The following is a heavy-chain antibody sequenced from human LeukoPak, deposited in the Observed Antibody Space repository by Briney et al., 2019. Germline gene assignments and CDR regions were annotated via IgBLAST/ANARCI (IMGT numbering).Heavy chain of an antibody. J-gene: IGHJ4*02. Sequence: PSETLSLTCTVSGGSISSGDYYWSWIRQPPGKGLEWIGYIYYSGSTYYNPSLKSRVTISVDTSKNQFSLKLSSVTAADTAVYYCASDMNYYDSSGYYTLGYWGQGTLVTVSS. V-gene: IGHV4-30-4*01. CDR2: IYYSGST. CDR3: ASDMNYYDSSGYYTLGY. D-gene: IGHD3-22*01. CDR1: GGSISSGDYY.